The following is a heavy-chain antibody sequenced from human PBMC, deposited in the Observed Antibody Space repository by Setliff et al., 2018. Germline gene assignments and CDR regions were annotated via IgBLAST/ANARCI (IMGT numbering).Heavy chain of an antibody. V-gene: IGHV5-51*01. J-gene: IGHJ5*02. Sequence: PGESLKISCKGSGYSFTRYWIGWVRQMPGKGLEWMGIIYPSDSDARYSPSFRGQVTISVDKSISTAYLQWSSLKASDTAMYYCARSRSNFWSGYFNWFDPWGQGTLVTVSS. CDR2: IYPSDSDA. CDR3: ARSRSNFWSGYFNWFDP. CDR1: GYSFTRYW. D-gene: IGHD3-3*01.